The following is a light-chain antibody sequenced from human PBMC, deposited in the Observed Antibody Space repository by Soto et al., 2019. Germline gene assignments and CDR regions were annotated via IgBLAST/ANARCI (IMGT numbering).Light chain of an antibody. V-gene: IGLV2-14*03. J-gene: IGLJ3*02. Sequence: QSALTQPASVSGSPGQSITISCTGTSSDVGGYNYVSWYQHHPGKAPKLMIYDVTNRPSGVSNRFSGSKSGNTASLTISGLQAEDEADYYCTSYTTSSPYLVFGGWTKLTVL. CDR3: TSYTTSSPYLV. CDR1: SSDVGGYNY. CDR2: DVT.